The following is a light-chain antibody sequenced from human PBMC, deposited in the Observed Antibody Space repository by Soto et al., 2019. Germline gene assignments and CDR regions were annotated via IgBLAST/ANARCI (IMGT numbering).Light chain of an antibody. CDR1: QGISSA. Sequence: AIQLTQSPSSLSASVGDRVTITCRASQGISSALAWYQQKPGKAPKLLIYDASSLESGVPSRFSGSGSGTDVTLTITSLQPEDFATYYCQQFNSYPWTFGQGTKVEIK. J-gene: IGKJ1*01. CDR2: DAS. V-gene: IGKV1-13*02. CDR3: QQFNSYPWT.